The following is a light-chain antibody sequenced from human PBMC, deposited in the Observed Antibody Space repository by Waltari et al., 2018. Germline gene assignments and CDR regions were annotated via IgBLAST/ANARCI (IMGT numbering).Light chain of an antibody. J-gene: IGLJ3*02. CDR1: TGTVSHGFY. V-gene: IGLV7-43*01. CDR3: LLYYGGTWV. Sequence: QIVWTQEPSVTVSPGGTVTLTCASSTGTVSHGFYPIWFQQKPGQAPRSLIHSPVAKHSWTPARFSGSLLGGKARLTLSGVRPEDEADYYCLLYYGGTWVFGGGTKLTV. CDR2: SPV.